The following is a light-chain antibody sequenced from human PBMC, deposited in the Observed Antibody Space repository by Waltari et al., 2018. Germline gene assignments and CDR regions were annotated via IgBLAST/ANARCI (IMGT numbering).Light chain of an antibody. J-gene: IGKJ4*01. V-gene: IGKV3-11*01. CDR3: QQRSAWPLT. CDR2: DAF. Sequence: EIVLTQSPATLSLSPGERATLSCRAGRSFGGLLAWYQQTPGQPPRLLIDDAFNRATGVPARFSGSGSGTDFTLTISSLEPEDFAVYYCQQRSAWPLTFGGGTRVDIK. CDR1: RSFGGL.